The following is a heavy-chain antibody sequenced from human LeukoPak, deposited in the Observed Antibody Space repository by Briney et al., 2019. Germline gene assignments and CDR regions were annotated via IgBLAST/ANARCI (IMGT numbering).Heavy chain of an antibody. CDR2: IKQDGSEK. J-gene: IGHJ5*02. CDR3: ARDPPDYGDYSSWFDP. V-gene: IGHV3-7*01. CDR1: GFTFSSYW. D-gene: IGHD4-17*01. Sequence: GGSLRLSCAASGFTFSSYWMSWVRQAPGKGLEWVANIKQDGSEKFYVDSVKGRFTISRDNAKNSLYLQMNSLRAEDTAVYYCARDPPDYGDYSSWFDPWGQGTLVTVSS.